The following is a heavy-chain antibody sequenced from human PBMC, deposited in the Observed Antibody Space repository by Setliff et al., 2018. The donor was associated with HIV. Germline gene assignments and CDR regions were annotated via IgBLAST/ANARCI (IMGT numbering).Heavy chain of an antibody. D-gene: IGHD4-17*01. CDR2: IYYSGST. J-gene: IGHJ4*02. V-gene: IGHV4-59*12. Sequence: TSETLSLTCTVSGGPISSYYWSWIRQPPGRGLEWIGYIYYSGSTNYNPSLESRVTMSVDTSMNQFSLKLTFVTAADTAVYYCVGDETTVTFDYWGQGTLVTVSS. CDR3: VGDETTVTFDY. CDR1: GGPISSYY.